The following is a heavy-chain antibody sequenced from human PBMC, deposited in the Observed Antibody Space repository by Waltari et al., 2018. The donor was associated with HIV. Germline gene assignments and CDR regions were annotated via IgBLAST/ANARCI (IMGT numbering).Heavy chain of an antibody. CDR2: IYNSGST. D-gene: IGHD3-22*01. CDR1: GGSVSSYY. Sequence: QASGPGLGKPSETLSLTCTVSGGSVSSYYWNWFRQPPGQGLEWIAYIYNSGSTNYNPSLKSRVTISVDTSKNQFSLELSSVTAADTAVYYCARGRHSSGYSLWYFDLWGRGTLVTVSS. V-gene: IGHV4-59*02. J-gene: IGHJ2*01. CDR3: ARGRHSSGYSLWYFDL.